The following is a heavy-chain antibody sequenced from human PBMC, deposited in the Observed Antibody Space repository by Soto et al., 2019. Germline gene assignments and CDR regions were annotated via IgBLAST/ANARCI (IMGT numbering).Heavy chain of an antibody. D-gene: IGHD1-26*01. CDR1: GVSISSYY. CDR2: IYTSGST. V-gene: IGHV4-4*07. CDR3: ARDLGGGETSRGYGMDV. Sequence: QVQIQESGPGMVKPSETLSLMCSVTGVSISSYYWSWIRQPAGKGLEWIGRIYTSGSTYYNPSLKSRVTISVDTSKNQFSLKLSSVTAADTAVYYCARDLGGGETSRGYGMDVWGQGTTVTVSS. J-gene: IGHJ6*02.